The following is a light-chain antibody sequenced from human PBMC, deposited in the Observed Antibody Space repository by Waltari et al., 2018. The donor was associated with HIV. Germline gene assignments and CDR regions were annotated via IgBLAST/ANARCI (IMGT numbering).Light chain of an antibody. Sequence: QSALTQPASVSGSPGQSITIPCPGTSSDVGRYNLVSLYQQHPGKAPKLMIYEVSKRPSGVSNRFSGSKSGNTASLTISGLQAEDEADYYCCSYAGSSTSVVFGGGTKLTVL. CDR1: SSDVGRYNL. V-gene: IGLV2-23*02. J-gene: IGLJ2*01. CDR3: CSYAGSSTSVV. CDR2: EVS.